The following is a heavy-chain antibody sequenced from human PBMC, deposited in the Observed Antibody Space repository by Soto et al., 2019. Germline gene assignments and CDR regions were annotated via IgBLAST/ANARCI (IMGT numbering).Heavy chain of an antibody. Sequence: QLQLQESGPGLVKASETQSLTCAVSGASISSSSSYWGWIRQPPGKGLEWIGNIYYIGNTYYNPSLKSRVAISIDSSKTRFSLKLSSVSTADTAVYYCGAQPYVAKGYHFETWGLGTLVTVSS. CDR3: GAQPYVAKGYHFET. V-gene: IGHV4-39*02. J-gene: IGHJ4*02. CDR2: IYYIGNT. D-gene: IGHD1-1*01. CDR1: GASISSSSSY.